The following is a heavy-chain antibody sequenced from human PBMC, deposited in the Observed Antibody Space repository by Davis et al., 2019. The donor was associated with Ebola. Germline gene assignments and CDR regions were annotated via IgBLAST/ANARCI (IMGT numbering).Heavy chain of an antibody. CDR2: IKQDGSEK. Sequence: GESLKISCAASGFTFSSYSMSWVRQAPGKGLEWVANIKQDGSEKYYVDSVKGRFTISRDNAKNSLYLQMNSLRDEDTAVYYCAREGKLWFGELLYYYYGMDVWGKGTTVTVSS. D-gene: IGHD3-10*01. J-gene: IGHJ6*04. V-gene: IGHV3-7*01. CDR3: AREGKLWFGELLYYYYGMDV. CDR1: GFTFSSYS.